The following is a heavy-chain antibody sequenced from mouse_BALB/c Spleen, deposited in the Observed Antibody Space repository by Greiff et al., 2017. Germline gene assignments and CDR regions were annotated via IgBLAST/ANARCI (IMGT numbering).Heavy chain of an antibody. CDR2: IWAGGST. V-gene: IGHV2-9*02. J-gene: IGHJ4*01. D-gene: IGHD1-1*01. CDR3: ARGSIYYGSSYEAMDY. CDR1: GFSLTSYG. Sequence: VQLVESGPGLVAPSQSLSITCTVSGFSLTSYGVHWVRQPPGKGLEWLGVIWAGGSTNYNSALMSRLSISKDNSKSQVFLKMNSLQTDDTAMYYCARGSIYYGSSYEAMDYWGQGTSVTVSS.